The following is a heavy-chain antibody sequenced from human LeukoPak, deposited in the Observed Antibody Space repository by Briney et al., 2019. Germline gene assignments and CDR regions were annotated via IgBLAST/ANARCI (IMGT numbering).Heavy chain of an antibody. D-gene: IGHD6-19*01. CDR3: ARTSLGISGWYELSMMNYFDY. J-gene: IGHJ4*02. CDR1: GYTFTSYD. CDR2: MNPNSGNT. Sequence: ASVKVSRKASGYTFTSYDINWVRQATGQGLEWMGWMNPNSGNTGYAQKFQGRVTMTRNTSISTAYMELSSLRSEDTAVYYCARTSLGISGWYELSMMNYFDYWGQGTLVTVSS. V-gene: IGHV1-8*01.